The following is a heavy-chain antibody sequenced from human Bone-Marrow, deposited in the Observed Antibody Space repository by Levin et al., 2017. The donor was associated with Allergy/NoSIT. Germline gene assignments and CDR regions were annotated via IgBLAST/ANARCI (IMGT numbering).Heavy chain of an antibody. Sequence: PGGSLRLSCAASGFTFSSYAMSWVRQAPGKGLEWVSAISGSGGSTYYADSVKGRFTISRDNSKNTLYLQMNSLRAEDTAVYYCAKDLIRVVAANWFDPWGQGTLVTVSS. CDR3: AKDLIRVVAANWFDP. D-gene: IGHD2-15*01. CDR1: GFTFSSYA. CDR2: ISGSGGST. J-gene: IGHJ5*02. V-gene: IGHV3-23*01.